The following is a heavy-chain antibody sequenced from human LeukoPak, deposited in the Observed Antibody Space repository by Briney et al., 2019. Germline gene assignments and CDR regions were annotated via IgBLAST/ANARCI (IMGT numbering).Heavy chain of an antibody. CDR3: ARGFLQQLVRMLAGWFDP. D-gene: IGHD6-13*01. CDR1: GGSFRGYY. V-gene: IGHV4-34*01. CDR2: INHSGST. Sequence: SETLSLTCAVYGGSFRGYYWSWIRQPPGKGLEWIGEINHSGSTNYNPSLKSRVTIAVDTSKNQFSLKLSSVTAADTAVYYCARGFLQQLVRMLAGWFDPWGQGTLVTVSS. J-gene: IGHJ5*02.